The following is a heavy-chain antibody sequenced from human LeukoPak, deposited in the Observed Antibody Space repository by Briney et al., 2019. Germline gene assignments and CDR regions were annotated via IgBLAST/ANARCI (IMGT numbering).Heavy chain of an antibody. V-gene: IGHV4-4*09. CDR2: IYNGVPT. D-gene: IGHD6-19*01. Sequence: SEPLSLICTPSGAPISRFYWNWLRQPPGKALEWIGNIYNGVPTFFNPSLKSRVTLSVDTSKTQFSLQLASVTAADTAVYYCVQTTGWPGVDYWGQGILVTVSS. CDR3: VQTTGWPGVDY. J-gene: IGHJ4*02. CDR1: GAPISRFY.